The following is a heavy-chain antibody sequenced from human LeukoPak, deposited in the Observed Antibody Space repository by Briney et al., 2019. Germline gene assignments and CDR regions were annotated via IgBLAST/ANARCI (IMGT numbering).Heavy chain of an antibody. CDR2: KNPNSGNS. Sequence: GQGLEWMGYKNPNSGNSAYAQKFQGRVTITTDASITTAYMELSGLRSEDTALYYCAREGLDYWGQGTLVTVSS. V-gene: IGHV1-8*03. CDR3: AREGLDY. J-gene: IGHJ4*02.